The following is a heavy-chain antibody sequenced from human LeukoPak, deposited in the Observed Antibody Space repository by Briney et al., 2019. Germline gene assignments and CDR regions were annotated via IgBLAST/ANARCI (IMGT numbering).Heavy chain of an antibody. D-gene: IGHD5-12*01. V-gene: IGHV3-9*01. Sequence: GGSLRLSCAASGFTFDDYAMHWVRQAPGKGLEWVSGISWNSGSIGYADSVKGRFTISRDNAKNSLYLQMNSLRAEDTALYYCAKDLSGWLQLYYFDYWGQGTLVTVSS. CDR3: AKDLSGWLQLYYFDY. CDR2: ISWNSGSI. J-gene: IGHJ4*02. CDR1: GFTFDDYA.